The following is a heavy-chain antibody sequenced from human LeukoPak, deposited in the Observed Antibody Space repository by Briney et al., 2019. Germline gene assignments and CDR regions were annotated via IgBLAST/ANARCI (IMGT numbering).Heavy chain of an antibody. D-gene: IGHD3-10*01. CDR1: GFTFSSYG. CDR3: AKGERGLLWFGELFYYFEY. Sequence: GGSLRLSCAASGFTFSSYGMHWVRQAPGKGLEWVSGISGSGGSTYYADSVKGRFNISRDNSKNTLYLQMNSLRAEDTAVYYCAKGERGLLWFGELFYYFEYWGQGTLVTVSS. J-gene: IGHJ4*02. V-gene: IGHV3-23*01. CDR2: ISGSGGST.